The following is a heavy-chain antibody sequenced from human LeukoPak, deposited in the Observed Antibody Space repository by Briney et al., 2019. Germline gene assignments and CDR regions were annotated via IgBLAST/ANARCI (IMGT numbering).Heavy chain of an antibody. Sequence: SETLSLTCTVSGGSISSYYWSWIRQPPGKGLEWIGYIYYSGSTNYNPSLKSRVTISVDTSKNQFSLKLSSVTAADTAVYYCARHGYSSGWTNLQYFQHWGQGTLVTVSS. CDR2: IYYSGST. CDR3: ARHGYSSGWTNLQYFQH. CDR1: GGSISSYY. J-gene: IGHJ1*01. V-gene: IGHV4-59*08. D-gene: IGHD6-19*01.